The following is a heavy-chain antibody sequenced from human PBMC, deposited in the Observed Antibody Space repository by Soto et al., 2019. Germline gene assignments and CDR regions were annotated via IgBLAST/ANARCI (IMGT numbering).Heavy chain of an antibody. V-gene: IGHV3-30-3*01. CDR1: GFTFSSYS. CDR3: ARASSLYGMDV. J-gene: IGHJ6*02. CDR2: ISYDGSNQ. Sequence: QVQLVESGGGVVQPGRSLRLSCAASGFTFSSYSMHWVRQAPGKGLGWVAVISYDGSNQYYADSVKGQFTIARDNSNNTLYLQMNSLRAEDTAVYYCARASSLYGMDVWGQGTTVTVSS. D-gene: IGHD6-6*01.